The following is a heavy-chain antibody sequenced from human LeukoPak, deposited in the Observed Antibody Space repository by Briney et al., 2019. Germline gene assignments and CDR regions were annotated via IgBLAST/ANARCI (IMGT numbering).Heavy chain of an antibody. Sequence: SQTLSLTCTVSGGFISSGGYYWSWIRQHPGKGLEWIGYIFYSGSTYYIPSLKSRVTISVDTSKNQFSLKLSTVTAADTAVYYCARDLKGGPCYYYYYGMDVWGQGTTVTVSS. V-gene: IGHV4-31*03. CDR2: IFYSGST. D-gene: IGHD2-15*01. CDR1: GGFISSGGYY. J-gene: IGHJ6*02. CDR3: ARDLKGGPCYYYYYGMDV.